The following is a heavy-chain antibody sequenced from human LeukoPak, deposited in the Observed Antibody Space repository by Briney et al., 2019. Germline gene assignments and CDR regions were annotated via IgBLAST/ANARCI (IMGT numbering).Heavy chain of an antibody. D-gene: IGHD3-10*01. CDR3: AKTGDRGVSEFDY. CDR2: ISGRDDSA. CDR1: GFSFSSYV. Sequence: PGGSLRLSCAASGFSFSSYVMGWVRQAPGKGLEWVSLISGRDDSAYYADSVKGRFTISRDNSKNMLNLQLSSLRAEDTAVYYCAKTGDRGVSEFDYWGQGTLVTVSS. V-gene: IGHV3-23*01. J-gene: IGHJ4*02.